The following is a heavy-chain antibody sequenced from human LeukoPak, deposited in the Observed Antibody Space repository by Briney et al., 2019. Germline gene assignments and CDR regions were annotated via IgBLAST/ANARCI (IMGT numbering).Heavy chain of an antibody. Sequence: PGGSLRLSCAASGFTFSSYAMSWVRQAPGKGLEWVSAISGSGGSTYYADSVKGRFTISRDNSKNTLYLQMNSLRAEDTAVYYCAKDDCSGGSCFLNWFDPWGQGTLVTVSS. J-gene: IGHJ5*02. V-gene: IGHV3-23*01. CDR3: AKDDCSGGSCFLNWFDP. CDR1: GFTFSSYA. D-gene: IGHD2-15*01. CDR2: ISGSGGST.